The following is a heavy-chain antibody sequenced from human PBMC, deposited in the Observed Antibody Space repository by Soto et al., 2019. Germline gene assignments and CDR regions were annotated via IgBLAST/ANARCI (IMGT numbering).Heavy chain of an antibody. J-gene: IGHJ6*02. CDR1: GYRFTSYW. Sequence: GESLKISCTGSGYRFTSYWIGWVHQMPGKGLELMGIIYPGDSDTRYSPSFQGQVTISADKSISTAYLQWSSLKASDTAMYYCARTAAAGKYYYGMDVWGQGTTVTVSS. D-gene: IGHD6-13*01. CDR2: IYPGDSDT. V-gene: IGHV5-51*07. CDR3: ARTAAAGKYYYGMDV.